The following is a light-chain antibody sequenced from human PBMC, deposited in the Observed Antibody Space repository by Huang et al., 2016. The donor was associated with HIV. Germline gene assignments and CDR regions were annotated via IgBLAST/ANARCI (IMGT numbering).Light chain of an antibody. J-gene: IGKJ3*01. CDR3: MQGTHPLFT. V-gene: IGKV2-30*01. CDR2: KVS. CDR1: QSLVYSDGNTY. Sequence: DVVMTQSPLSLPVTLGQPASISCRSSQSLVYSDGNTYLNWFQQRPGQSPRRLIYKVSNRDSGVPDRFSGSGSGTDFTLKISRVEAEDVGVYYCMQGTHPLFTFGPGTKVDIK.